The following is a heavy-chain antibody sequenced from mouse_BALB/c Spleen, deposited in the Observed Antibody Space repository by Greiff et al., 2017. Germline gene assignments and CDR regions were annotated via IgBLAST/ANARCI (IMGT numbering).Heavy chain of an antibody. CDR1: GFTFSSFG. CDR3: AKTYDYDEGFAY. CDR2: ISSGSSTI. Sequence: EVKVVESGGGLVQPGGSRKLSCAASGFTFSSFGMHWVRQAPEKGLEWVAYISSGSSTIYYADTVKGRFTISRDNPKNTLFLQITSLRSEDTAMYYCAKTYDYDEGFAYWGQGTLVTVSA. D-gene: IGHD2-4*01. J-gene: IGHJ3*01. V-gene: IGHV5-17*02.